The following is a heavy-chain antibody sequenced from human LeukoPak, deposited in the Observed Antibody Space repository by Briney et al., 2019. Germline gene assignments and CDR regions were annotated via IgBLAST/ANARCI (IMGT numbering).Heavy chain of an antibody. CDR2: IHTSGTM. D-gene: IGHD3-22*01. CDR3: ARGILRDYYDSSGFYHRGGVGY. V-gene: IGHV4-61*05. CDR1: GGSISSSSYY. J-gene: IGHJ4*02. Sequence: SETLSLTCTVSGGSISSSSYYWGWIRQPPGKGLEWIGHIHTSGTMNYNASLKSRVRISVETSKNQFSLRLSSVTAADTAVYFCARGILRDYYDSSGFYHRGGVGYWGQGTLVTVSS.